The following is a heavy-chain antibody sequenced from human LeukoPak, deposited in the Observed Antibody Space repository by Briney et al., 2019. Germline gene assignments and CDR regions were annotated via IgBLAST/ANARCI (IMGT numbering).Heavy chain of an antibody. Sequence: SETLSLTCTVSGDSISPYYWSWIRQPPGKGLEWIGYIYYTGSGSTSNNPSLKSRVTISVDTSKNQFSLNLKSVTAADTAVYFCARHAVYAGSGWAFDYWGQGTLVTVFS. CDR1: GDSISPYY. CDR3: ARHAVYAGSGWAFDY. CDR2: IYYTGSGST. D-gene: IGHD6-19*01. V-gene: IGHV4-59*08. J-gene: IGHJ4*02.